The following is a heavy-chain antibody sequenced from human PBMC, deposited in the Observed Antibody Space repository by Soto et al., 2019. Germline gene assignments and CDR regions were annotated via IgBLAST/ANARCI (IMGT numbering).Heavy chain of an antibody. CDR1: GYTFTSYD. CDR3: ARGRADYDFWSGYYSYYGMDV. J-gene: IGHJ6*02. Sequence: ASVKVSCKASGYTFTSYDINWVRQATGQGLGWMGWMNPNSGNTGYAQKFQGRVTMTRNTSISTAYMELSSLRSEDTAVYYCARGRADYDFWSGYYSYYGMDVWGQGTTVTVSS. D-gene: IGHD3-3*01. CDR2: MNPNSGNT. V-gene: IGHV1-8*01.